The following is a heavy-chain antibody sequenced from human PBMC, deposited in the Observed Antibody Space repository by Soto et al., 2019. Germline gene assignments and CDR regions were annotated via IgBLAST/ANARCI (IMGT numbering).Heavy chain of an antibody. CDR2: IKQDGSEK. J-gene: IGHJ4*02. CDR1: GFTFSSYW. CDR3: AIDRSVHYDFWSGYPYFDY. D-gene: IGHD3-3*01. Sequence: GGSLRLSCAASGFTFSSYWMSWVRQAPGKGLEWVANIKQDGSEKYYVDSVKGRFTISRDNAKNSLYLQMNSLRAEDTAVYYCAIDRSVHYDFWSGYPYFDYWGQGTLVTVSS. V-gene: IGHV3-7*01.